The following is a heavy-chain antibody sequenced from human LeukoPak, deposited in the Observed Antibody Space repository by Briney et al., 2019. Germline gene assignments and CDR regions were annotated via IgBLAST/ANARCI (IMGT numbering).Heavy chain of an antibody. CDR2: IRYDGSNK. CDR1: GFTFSSYG. Sequence: PGGSLRLSCAASGFTFSSYGMHWVCQAPGKGLEWVAFIRYDGSNKYYADSVKGRFTISRDNSKNTLYLQMNSLRAEDTAVYYCAKEREWSGPDFDYWGQGTLVTVSS. V-gene: IGHV3-30*02. J-gene: IGHJ4*02. CDR3: AKEREWSGPDFDY. D-gene: IGHD3-3*01.